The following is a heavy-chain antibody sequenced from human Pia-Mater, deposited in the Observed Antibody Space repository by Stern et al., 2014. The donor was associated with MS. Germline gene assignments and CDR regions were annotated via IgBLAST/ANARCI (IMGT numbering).Heavy chain of an antibody. CDR2: IYPGDAES. CDR3: ARHQSTLVNWFDT. J-gene: IGHJ5*02. V-gene: IGHV5-51*01. Sequence: MQLVQSGVEVKKPGESLKISCEASGYRFSDNWIGWVRQMPGQGLEWIGRIYPGDAESSNKPSVQGQVTSSADNSTNTAFLQWDSLKASDPAIYYCARHQSTLVNWFDTWGQGTPVTVSS. D-gene: IGHD2-21*01. CDR1: GYRFSDNW.